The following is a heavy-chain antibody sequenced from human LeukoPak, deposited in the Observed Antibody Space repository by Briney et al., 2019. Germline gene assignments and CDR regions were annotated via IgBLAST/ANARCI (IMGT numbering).Heavy chain of an antibody. CDR1: GGSFSGYY. CDR3: ARQHYYDSSGYGGAKNGFDI. CDR2: VYYSGST. J-gene: IGHJ3*02. Sequence: SETLSLTCAVYGGSFSGYYWGWIRQPRGGGREWIGSVYYSGSTYYNPPVKSRVTISVDTSKNQFSLKLSSVTAADTAVFYCARQHYYDSSGYGGAKNGFDIWGQGTMVTVSS. D-gene: IGHD3-22*01. V-gene: IGHV4-39*01.